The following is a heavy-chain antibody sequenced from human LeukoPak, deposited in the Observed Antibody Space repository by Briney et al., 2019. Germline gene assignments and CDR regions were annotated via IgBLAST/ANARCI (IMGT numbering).Heavy chain of an antibody. D-gene: IGHD3-3*01. CDR2: ITGSGGST. J-gene: IGHJ4*02. CDR1: GFTFSSYA. V-gene: IGHV3-23*01. CDR3: ARDERLLSFLK. Sequence: GGSLRLSCTASGFTFSSYAMSWVRQAPGKGLEWVSGITGSGGSTYYADSVKGRFTISRDNSKNTLYLQMNSLRAEDTAIYYCARDERLLSFLKWGQGTLVTVSS.